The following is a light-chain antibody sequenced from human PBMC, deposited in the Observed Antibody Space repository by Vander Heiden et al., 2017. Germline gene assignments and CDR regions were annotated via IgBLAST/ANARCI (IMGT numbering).Light chain of an antibody. V-gene: IGLV1-40*01. J-gene: IGLJ2*01. CDR1: SSNIGAGYD. CDR3: QSYDSSLSVLV. Sequence: QSVLTQPPPVSGAPGQRVTISCTGSSSNIGAGYDVHWYQQLPGTAPKLLIYGNSNRPSGVPDRFSGSKSGTSASLAITGLQAEDEADYYCQSYDSSLSVLVFGGGTKLTVL. CDR2: GNS.